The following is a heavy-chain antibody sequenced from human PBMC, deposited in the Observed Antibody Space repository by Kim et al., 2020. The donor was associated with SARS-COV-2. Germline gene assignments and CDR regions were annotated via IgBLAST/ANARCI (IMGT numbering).Heavy chain of an antibody. D-gene: IGHD4-17*01. J-gene: IGHJ1*01. V-gene: IGHV4-61*01. CDR2: LFNSGST. CDR3: VRYGDYEEDFQY. CDR1: GASVSSGSFY. Sequence: SETLSLTCTVSGASVSSGSFYWTWIRQSPANGLEWIGCLFNSGSTDYNPSLKSRVTMSLNPSKNEFSLGLTSVTAADTAVYYCVRYGDYEEDFQYWGQGTLVTVSS.